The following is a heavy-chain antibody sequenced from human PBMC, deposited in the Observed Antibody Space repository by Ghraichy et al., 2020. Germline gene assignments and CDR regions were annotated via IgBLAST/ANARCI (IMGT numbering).Heavy chain of an antibody. CDR2: IFHHIGTA. V-gene: IGHV1-69*13. CDR1: GGTLRSYA. Sequence: SVKVSCQASGGTLRSYAISWVRQAPGHGLEWMGGIFHHIGTANYAQKFQGRVTITADESTNTAYMELSSLRSEDPAVYYCARGWDDCWSCYSPCYALDIWGQGTMVTVSS. J-gene: IGHJ3*02. CDR3: ARGWDDCWSCYSPCYALDI. D-gene: IGHD3-3*01.